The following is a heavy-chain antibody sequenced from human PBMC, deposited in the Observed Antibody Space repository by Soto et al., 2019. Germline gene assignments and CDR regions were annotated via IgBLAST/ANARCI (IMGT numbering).Heavy chain of an antibody. J-gene: IGHJ6*02. D-gene: IGHD3-10*01. CDR2: INPSGGDT. Sequence: GASVKVSCKTSGYTFTTYYVHWVRQAPGQQLEWMGIINPSGGDTRYAQKFQGRVTMTRDTSTSTVYMELSSLKASDTAMYYCAGGGVRGVITRTRDYYGMDVWGQGTMVTVSS. CDR3: AGGGVRGVITRTRDYYGMDV. V-gene: IGHV1-46*01. CDR1: GYTFTTYY.